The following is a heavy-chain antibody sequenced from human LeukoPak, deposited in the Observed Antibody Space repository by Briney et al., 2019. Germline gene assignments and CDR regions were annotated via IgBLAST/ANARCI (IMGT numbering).Heavy chain of an antibody. CDR1: GFTFSSYD. V-gene: IGHV3-33*01. CDR2: IWSDGSNK. D-gene: IGHD1-1*01. CDR3: ARRTARGRFDP. Sequence: GRSLRLSCAASGFTFSSYDMHWVRQAPGRGLEWVALIWSDGSNKYYADSVKGRFTISRDNSENTLYLQMNSLRAEDTAVYYCARRTARGRFDPWGQGTLVTVSS. J-gene: IGHJ5*02.